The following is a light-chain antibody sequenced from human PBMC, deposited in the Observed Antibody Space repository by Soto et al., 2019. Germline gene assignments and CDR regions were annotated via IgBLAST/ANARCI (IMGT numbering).Light chain of an antibody. CDR3: TSYTIATTWV. V-gene: IGLV2-14*03. J-gene: IGLJ3*02. Sequence: QSALTQPASVSGSPGQSITIPCTGSSSDIGNYNYVSWYQQQHPGKAPKLMIYDVSTRPSGVSIRFSGSKSGNTASLTISGLKAEDEAFYYCTSYTIATTWVFGGGTKLTVL. CDR2: DVS. CDR1: SSDIGNYNY.